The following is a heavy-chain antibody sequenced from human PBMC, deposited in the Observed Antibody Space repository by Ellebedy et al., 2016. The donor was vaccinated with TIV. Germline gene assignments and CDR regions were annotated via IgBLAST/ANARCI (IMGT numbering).Heavy chain of an antibody. D-gene: IGHD2-15*01. CDR3: ARGGGSFSDH. V-gene: IGHV4-38-2*02. CDR1: GYSISSGYY. CDR2: IYHSGGT. J-gene: IGHJ4*02. Sequence: SETLSLTCTVSGYSISSGYYWGWIRQPPGKGLEWIGSIYHSGGTYYNPSLKSRVTISVDTSKNQFSLKLNSVTAADTAVYYCARGGGSFSDHWGQGTLVTVSS.